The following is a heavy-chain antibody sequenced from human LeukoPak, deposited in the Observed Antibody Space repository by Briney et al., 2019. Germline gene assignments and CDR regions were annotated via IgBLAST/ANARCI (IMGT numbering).Heavy chain of an antibody. CDR1: GFPFTNYA. CDR2: ISVNGGDT. D-gene: IGHD2-8*01. CDR3: ASPTSPIVYV. Sequence: GSLRLSCAASGFPFTNYAMSWVRQAPGKGLEWVSVISVNGGDTCYVDSVKGRFTISRDSSKDTLYLQMNSLRVEDTAVYYCASPTSPIVYVWGQGTLVTVSS. V-gene: IGHV3-23*01. J-gene: IGHJ4*02.